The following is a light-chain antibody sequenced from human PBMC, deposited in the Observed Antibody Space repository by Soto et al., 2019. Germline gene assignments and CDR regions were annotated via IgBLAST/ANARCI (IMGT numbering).Light chain of an antibody. CDR1: SSDVGGSNY. Sequence: QSALTQPRSVSGPPGQSVTISCTGTSSDVGGSNYVSWYQQHPGKAPKVLIYDVSKRPSGVPDRFSGSKSGNTASLTISGLQADDEADYFCCSYAGSYSVVFGGGTKLTVL. J-gene: IGLJ2*01. CDR3: CSYAGSYSVV. V-gene: IGLV2-11*01. CDR2: DVS.